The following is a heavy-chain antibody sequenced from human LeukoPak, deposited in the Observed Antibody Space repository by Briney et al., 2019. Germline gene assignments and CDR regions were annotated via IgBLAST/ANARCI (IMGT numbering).Heavy chain of an antibody. V-gene: IGHV3-53*01. CDR1: GFTVSSNS. CDR3: ARPYDSSGYYYYFDY. D-gene: IGHD3-22*01. J-gene: IGHJ4*02. CDR2: IYSGTI. Sequence: PGGSLRLSCTVSGFTVSSNSMSWVRRAPGKGLEWVSFIYSGTIHYSDSVKGRFTISRDNAKNSLYLQMNSLRAEDTAVYYCARPYDSSGYYYYFDYWGQGTLVTVSS.